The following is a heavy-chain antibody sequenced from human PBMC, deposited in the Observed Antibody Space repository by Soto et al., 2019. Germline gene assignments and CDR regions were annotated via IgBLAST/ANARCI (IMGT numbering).Heavy chain of an antibody. Sequence: PSESLSLTCAVYGGSFSGYYWNWIRQPPGKGLEWIGEINHSGSTNYNPSLKSRVTISVGTSKNQFSLKMGSVTAADTAVYYCARATRLAAAGSSNRFDPWGQGTLVTVSS. CDR1: GGSFSGYY. J-gene: IGHJ5*02. V-gene: IGHV4-34*01. CDR3: ARATRLAAAGSSNRFDP. D-gene: IGHD6-13*01. CDR2: INHSGST.